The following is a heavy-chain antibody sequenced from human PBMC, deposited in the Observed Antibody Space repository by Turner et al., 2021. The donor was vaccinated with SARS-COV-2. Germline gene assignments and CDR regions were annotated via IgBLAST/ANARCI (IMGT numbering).Heavy chain of an antibody. Sequence: QVQLVQSGAEVKKPGASVKVSCKVSGYTLIELSMHWVRQAPGKGLEWMGGFDPEDGETIYAQKFQGRVTMTEDTSTDSAYMELSSLRSEDTAVYYCATDYAIVEATLLDYWGQGTLVTVSS. V-gene: IGHV1-24*01. CDR3: ATDYAIVEATLLDY. D-gene: IGHD1-26*01. J-gene: IGHJ4*02. CDR1: GYTLIELS. CDR2: FDPEDGET.